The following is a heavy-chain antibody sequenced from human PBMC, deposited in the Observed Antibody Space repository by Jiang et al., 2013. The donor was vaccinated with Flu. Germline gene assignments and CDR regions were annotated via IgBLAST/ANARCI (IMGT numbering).Heavy chain of an antibody. V-gene: IGHV1-58*02. CDR2: IVVGSGNT. D-gene: IGHD3-10*01. Sequence: GAEVKKPGTSVKVSCKASGFTFTSSAMQWVRQARGQRLEWIGWIVVGSGNTNYAQKFQERVTITRDMSTSTAYMELSSLRSEDTAVYYCAADTYYGSGVAWYFDLWGRGTLVTVSS. CDR1: GFTFTSSA. J-gene: IGHJ2*01. CDR3: AADTYYGSGVAWYFDL.